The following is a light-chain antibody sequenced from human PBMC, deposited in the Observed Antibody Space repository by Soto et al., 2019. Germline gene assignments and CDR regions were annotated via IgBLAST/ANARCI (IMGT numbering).Light chain of an antibody. CDR2: AVN. J-gene: IGLJ1*01. CDR3: NSYTSTLRV. CDR1: SDDIGGYNY. Sequence: QSVLTQPASVSGSPGQSITISCTGTSDDIGGYNYVSWYQHHPGKAPQLMIYAVNNRPSGISNRFSGSKSGNTASLTISGLQSEDEADYYCNSYTSTLRVFGTGTKITVL. V-gene: IGLV2-14*01.